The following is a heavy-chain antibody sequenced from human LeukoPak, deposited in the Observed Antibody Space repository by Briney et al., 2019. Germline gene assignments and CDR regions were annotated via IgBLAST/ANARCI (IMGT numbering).Heavy chain of an antibody. J-gene: IGHJ4*02. V-gene: IGHV3-7*01. CDR1: GFTFSSYW. CDR2: IKQDGSEK. Sequence: PGGSLRLSCAASGFTFSSYWMSWVRQAPGKGLEWVANIKQDGSEKYYVDSVKGRFTISRDNAKNSLYLQMNSLRAEDTAVYYCARESLAVAGAFDYWGQGTLVTVSS. CDR3: ARESLAVAGAFDY. D-gene: IGHD6-19*01.